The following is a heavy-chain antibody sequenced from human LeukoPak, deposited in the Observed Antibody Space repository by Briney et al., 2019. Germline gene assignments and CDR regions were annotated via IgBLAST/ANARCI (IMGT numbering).Heavy chain of an antibody. CDR2: INSDGSST. Sequence: PGVSLRLFCAASGFTLSSYAMSWVRQASGKGLVWVSRINSDGSSTSYADSVKGRFTIPRDNAKNTLYLQMSSLRAEDTAVYYCERDNSNNWNDVNTNFDNWGQGTLVTVSS. J-gene: IGHJ4*02. CDR3: ERDNSNNWNDVNTNFDN. D-gene: IGHD1-20*01. CDR1: GFTLSSYA. V-gene: IGHV3-74*01.